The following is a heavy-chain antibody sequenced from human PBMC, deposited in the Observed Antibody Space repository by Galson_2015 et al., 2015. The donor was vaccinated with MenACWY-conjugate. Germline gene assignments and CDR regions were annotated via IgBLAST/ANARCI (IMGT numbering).Heavy chain of an antibody. V-gene: IGHV4-39*07. J-gene: IGHJ4*02. CDR2: IFSSGSA. D-gene: IGHD3-16*01. CDR3: ATYLT. Sequence: ETLSLTCTVSSGSIRGSSYSWDWIRQPPGKGLEWIGGIFSSGSASYNPSLKSRVTISIDTSNNQFSLKMSSVTAADTAIYYCATYLTWGQGTLVTVSS. CDR1: SGSIRGSSYS.